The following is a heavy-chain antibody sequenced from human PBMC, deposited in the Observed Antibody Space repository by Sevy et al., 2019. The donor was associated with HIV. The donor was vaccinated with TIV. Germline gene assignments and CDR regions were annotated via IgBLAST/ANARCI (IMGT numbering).Heavy chain of an antibody. Sequence: GGSLRLSCAASGFTFTDYYMNWIRQAPGKGLEWVSYISSSSSYTNYADSVKGRFTISRDNAKNSLYLQMNSLRAEDTAVYYCARDRSGWRGGGFDIWGQGTMVTVSS. D-gene: IGHD3-3*01. CDR3: ARDRSGWRGGGFDI. CDR2: ISSSSSYT. J-gene: IGHJ3*02. V-gene: IGHV3-11*06. CDR1: GFTFTDYY.